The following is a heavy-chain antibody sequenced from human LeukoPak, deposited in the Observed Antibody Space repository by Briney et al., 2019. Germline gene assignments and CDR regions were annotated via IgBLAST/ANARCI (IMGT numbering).Heavy chain of an antibody. CDR2: IYGGGST. D-gene: IGHD6-6*01. J-gene: IGHJ5*02. V-gene: IGHV3-66*01. Sequence: GGSLRLSCAASGFTVSSNYMSWVRKAPGKGLEWVSVIYGGGSTHYADSVKGRFTISRDNSKNTLYLQMNSLRVEDTAVYYCARDEGRNVYSSSFWFDPWGQGTLVTVSS. CDR1: GFTVSSNY. CDR3: ARDEGRNVYSSSFWFDP.